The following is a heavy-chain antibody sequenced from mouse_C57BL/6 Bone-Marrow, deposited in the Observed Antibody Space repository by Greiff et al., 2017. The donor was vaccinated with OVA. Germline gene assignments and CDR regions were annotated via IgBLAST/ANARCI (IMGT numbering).Heavy chain of an antibody. J-gene: IGHJ2*01. CDR2: IDPEDGDT. V-gene: IGHV14-2*01. Sequence: EVQLQQSGAELVKPGASVKLSCTASGFNIKDYYMHWVKQRTEQGLEWIGRIDPEDGDTKYAPKFQGKATITADTSSNTAYLPLSSLTSEDTAVYYCARVGNWDYFGDRGQGTTLTVAS. CDR3: ARVGNWDYFGD. D-gene: IGHD4-1*01. CDR1: GFNIKDYY.